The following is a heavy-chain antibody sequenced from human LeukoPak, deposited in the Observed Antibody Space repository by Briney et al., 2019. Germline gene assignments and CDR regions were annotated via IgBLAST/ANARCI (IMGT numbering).Heavy chain of an antibody. V-gene: IGHV4-39*07. CDR2: IYYSGST. CDR1: GGSISSSSYY. Sequence: SESLSLTCTVSGGSISSSSYYWGWIRQPPGKGLEWIGSIYYSGSTYYNPSLKSRVTISVDTSKNQFSLKLSSVTAADTAVYYCARLAKFYYDSSGYVDYWGQGTLVTVSS. D-gene: IGHD3-22*01. CDR3: ARLAKFYYDSSGYVDY. J-gene: IGHJ4*02.